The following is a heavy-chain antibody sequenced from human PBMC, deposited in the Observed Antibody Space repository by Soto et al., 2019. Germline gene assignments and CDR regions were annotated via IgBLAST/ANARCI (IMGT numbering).Heavy chain of an antibody. Sequence: GGSLRLSCVASGFSFSSHAMSWVRQAPGKGLEWVSAISGSGGSTYYADSVRGRFTISRDNSKSTLYLQLNSLKVDDTAIYYCAKALKAGGFSGGKGTLVTVSS. J-gene: IGHJ4*02. CDR3: AKALKAGGFS. CDR1: GFSFSSHA. D-gene: IGHD2-15*01. CDR2: ISGSGGST. V-gene: IGHV3-23*01.